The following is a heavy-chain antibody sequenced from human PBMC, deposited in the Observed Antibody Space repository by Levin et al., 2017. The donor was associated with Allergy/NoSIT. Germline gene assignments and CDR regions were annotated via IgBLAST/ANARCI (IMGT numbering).Heavy chain of an antibody. V-gene: IGHV3-7*01. J-gene: IGHJ4*02. D-gene: IGHD3-16*01. CDR2: IKEDGSER. CDR1: GFSFSSSW. Sequence: LSLTCVASGFSFSSSWMSWVRQAPGKGLEWVANIKEDGSERNYVDSVKGRFTISRDNAKNSLYLQMNSLRGEDTAVYYCARPEVGGDYWGQGTLVTVSS. CDR3: ARPEVGGDY.